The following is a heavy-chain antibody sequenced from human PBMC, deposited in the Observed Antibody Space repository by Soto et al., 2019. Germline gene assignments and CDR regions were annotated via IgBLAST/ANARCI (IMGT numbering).Heavy chain of an antibody. CDR1: GFTFTSSA. CDR3: AADEQYYYDSSGVDAFDI. D-gene: IGHD3-22*01. Sequence: SVKVSCKASGFTFTSSAVQWVRQARGQRLEWIGWIVVGSGNTNYAQKFQERVTITRDMSTSTAYMELSSLRSEDTAVYYCAADEQYYYDSSGVDAFDIWGQGTMVTVSS. J-gene: IGHJ3*02. CDR2: IVVGSGNT. V-gene: IGHV1-58*01.